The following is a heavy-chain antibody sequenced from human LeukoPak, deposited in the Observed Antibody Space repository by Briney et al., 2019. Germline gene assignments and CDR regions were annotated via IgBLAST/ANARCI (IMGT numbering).Heavy chain of an antibody. CDR2: ISGSGGST. V-gene: IGHV3-23*01. CDR3: AKNGLLWFGEA. CDR1: GFTFSSYA. D-gene: IGHD3-10*01. Sequence: GGSLRLSCAASGFTFSSYAMSWVRQAPGKGLEWVSAISGSGGSTYYADSVKGRFTISRDNSKTTLYLQMNSLRAEDTAVYYCAKNGLLWFGEAWGQGTLVTVSS. J-gene: IGHJ5*02.